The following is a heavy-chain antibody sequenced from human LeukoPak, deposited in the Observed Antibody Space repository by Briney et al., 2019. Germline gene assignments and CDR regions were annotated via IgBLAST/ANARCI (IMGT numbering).Heavy chain of an antibody. CDR3: ARAYSYGYLDYFDY. CDR2: INWNGGST. CDR1: GFNFADYG. D-gene: IGHD5-18*01. V-gene: IGHV3-20*04. J-gene: IGHJ4*02. Sequence: GGSLRLSCAGSGFNFADYGISWVRQAPGKGLEWVSGINWNGGSTKYADSGKGRFSISRDNAENSLFLQMNILRDEDTALYYCARAYSYGYLDYFDYWGQGTLVTVSS.